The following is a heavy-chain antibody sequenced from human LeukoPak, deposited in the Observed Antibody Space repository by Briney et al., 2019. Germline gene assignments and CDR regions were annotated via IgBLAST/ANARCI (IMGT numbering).Heavy chain of an antibody. CDR2: IKQDGSGK. CDR3: ARDSSSGWYSNWFDP. Sequence: PGGSLRLSCAASGFTFSSYWMSWVRQAPGKGLEWVANIKQDGSGKYYVDSVKGRFTISRDNAKNSLYLQMNSLRAEDTAVYYCARDSSSGWYSNWFDPWGQGTLVTVSS. D-gene: IGHD6-19*01. J-gene: IGHJ5*02. V-gene: IGHV3-7*03. CDR1: GFTFSSYW.